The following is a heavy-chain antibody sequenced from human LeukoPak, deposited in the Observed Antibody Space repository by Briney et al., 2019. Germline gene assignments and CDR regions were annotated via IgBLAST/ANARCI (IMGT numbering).Heavy chain of an antibody. CDR1: GFTFGSYW. J-gene: IGHJ3*02. V-gene: IGHV3-7*03. CDR3: ARLHCSGGSCYSGIDVFDI. CDR2: IKQEGSEK. Sequence: GGSLRLSCVASGFTFGSYWMTWVRQAPGKGLEWVANIKQEGSEKYCVDSVKGRFIISRDNAKKSLYLQMNSLRADDTAVYYCARLHCSGGSCYSGIDVFDIWGQGTMVTVSS. D-gene: IGHD2-15*01.